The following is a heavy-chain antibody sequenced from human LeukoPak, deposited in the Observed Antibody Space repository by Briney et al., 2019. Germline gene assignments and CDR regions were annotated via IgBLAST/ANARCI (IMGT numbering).Heavy chain of an antibody. D-gene: IGHD3-10*01. CDR3: ARDRGVRGVINYMDV. CDR2: IYTSGST. V-gene: IGHV4-4*07. J-gene: IGHJ6*03. CDR1: GGSISSYY. Sequence: SETLSLTCIVSGGSISSYYWSWIRQPAGKGLEWIGRIYTSGSTNYNPSLKSRVTMSVDTSKNQFSLNLSSVTAADTAVYYCARDRGVRGVINYMDVWGKGTTVTVSS.